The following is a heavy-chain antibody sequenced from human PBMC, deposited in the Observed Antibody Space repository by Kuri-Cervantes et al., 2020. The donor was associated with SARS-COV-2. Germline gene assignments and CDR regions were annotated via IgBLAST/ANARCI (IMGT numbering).Heavy chain of an antibody. J-gene: IGHJ4*02. CDR1: GYTFTSYG. CDR3: ARDADKLYSSSSLTPRADY. CDR2: TSAYNGNT. V-gene: IGHV1-18*01. Sequence: ASVKVSCKASGYTFTSYGISWVRQAPGQGLEWMGWTSAYNGNTNYAQKLQGRVTMTTDTSTITAYMELRSLRSDDTAVYYCARDADKLYSSSSLTPRADYWGQGTLVTVSS. D-gene: IGHD6-6*01.